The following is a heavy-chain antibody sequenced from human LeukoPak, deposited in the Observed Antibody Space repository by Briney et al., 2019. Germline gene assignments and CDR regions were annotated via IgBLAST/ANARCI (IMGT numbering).Heavy chain of an antibody. CDR3: ARDRNWNYDY. D-gene: IGHD1-7*01. Sequence: GGSLRLSCAASGFTFSSSAMNWVRQAPGKGLEWVSYISSGSSTIHYADSVKGRFTISRDNAKNSMYLQMNSLRDEDTAVYYCARDRNWNYDYWGQGTLVTVSS. J-gene: IGHJ4*02. V-gene: IGHV3-48*02. CDR1: GFTFSSSA. CDR2: ISSGSSTI.